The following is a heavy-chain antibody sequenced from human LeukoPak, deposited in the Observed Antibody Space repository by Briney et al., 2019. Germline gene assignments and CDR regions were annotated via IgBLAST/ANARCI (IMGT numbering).Heavy chain of an antibody. D-gene: IGHD3-10*01. CDR2: IYNSGSN. CDR3: ATRGS. Sequence: PSETLSLTCTVSGGSISSDYWQWIRQPPGKGLEWIGYIYNSGSNNYNPSLKSRVTISVDTSKNQFSLKLTSVTAADTAVYYCATRGSWGQGTLVTASS. V-gene: IGHV4-59*08. J-gene: IGHJ5*02. CDR1: GGSISSDY.